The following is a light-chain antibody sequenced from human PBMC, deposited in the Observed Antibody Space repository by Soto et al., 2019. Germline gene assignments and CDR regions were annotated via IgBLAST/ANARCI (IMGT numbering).Light chain of an antibody. J-gene: IGLJ2*01. V-gene: IGLV2-14*01. CDR2: DVR. Sequence: QSALTQPASVSGSPGQSITISCTGTSSDVGGYNYISWYQQHPAKAPKFIIYDVRNRPSGVSNRFSGSRSGNTASLTISGLQAEDEADYYCSSYTSSSTVLFGGGTKLTVL. CDR3: SSYTSSSTVL. CDR1: SSDVGGYNY.